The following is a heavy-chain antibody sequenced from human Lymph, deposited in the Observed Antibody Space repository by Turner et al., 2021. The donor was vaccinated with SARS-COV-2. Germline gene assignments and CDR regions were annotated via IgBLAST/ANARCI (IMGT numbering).Heavy chain of an antibody. CDR1: GYTFTNYG. J-gene: IGHJ5*02. Sequence: QVQLVQSGAEVTKPGASVQVSCKASGYTFTNYGISWVRQAPGEGLEWMGWISGNNDNTNYAQKLQGRVTMTTDTSTSTAYMELRSLRSDDTAVYYCARSNFDWLFSPDWFDPWGQGTLVIVSS. CDR2: ISGNNDNT. V-gene: IGHV1-18*01. D-gene: IGHD3-9*01. CDR3: ARSNFDWLFSPDWFDP.